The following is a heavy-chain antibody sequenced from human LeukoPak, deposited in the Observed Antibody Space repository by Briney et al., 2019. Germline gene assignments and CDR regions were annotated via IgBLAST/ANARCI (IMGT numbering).Heavy chain of an antibody. V-gene: IGHV5-51*01. CDR2: TYPGDSDT. J-gene: IGHJ4*02. D-gene: IGHD3/OR15-3a*01. CDR1: GYTFTSYW. CDR3: ARLAPVDTPDY. Sequence: GASVKVSCKASGYTFTSYWIGWVRQMPGKGLEWMGITYPGDSDTRYSPSFQGQVTISADKSISTAYLQWSSLKASDTAMYYCARLAPVDTPDYWGQGTLVTVSS.